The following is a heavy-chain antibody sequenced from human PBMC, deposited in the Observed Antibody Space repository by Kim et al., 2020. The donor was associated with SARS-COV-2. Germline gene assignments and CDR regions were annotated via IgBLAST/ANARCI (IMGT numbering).Heavy chain of an antibody. V-gene: IGHV3-11*04. D-gene: IGHD3-16*01. Sequence: TIYYADSVKGRFTTSRDNAKNSLYLQMNSLRAEDTAVYYCAREGGDGEHWGQGTLVTVSS. CDR3: AREGGDGEH. J-gene: IGHJ1*01. CDR2: TI.